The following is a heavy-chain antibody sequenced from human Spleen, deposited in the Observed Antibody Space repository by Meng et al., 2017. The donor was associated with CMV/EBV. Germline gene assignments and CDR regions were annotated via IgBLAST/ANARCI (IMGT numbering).Heavy chain of an antibody. CDR3: AKAVVSVYYYYGMDV. V-gene: IGHV3-74*01. Sequence: GESLKISCAASGFTFSSFWMHWVRQAPGKGLVWVSHITNDGSSTSYADSVKGRFTISRDNAKNTLYLQMNTLRAEDTVVYYCAKAVVSVYYYYGMDVWGHGTTVTVSS. CDR1: GFTFSSFW. CDR2: ITNDGSST. D-gene: IGHD2-15*01. J-gene: IGHJ6*02.